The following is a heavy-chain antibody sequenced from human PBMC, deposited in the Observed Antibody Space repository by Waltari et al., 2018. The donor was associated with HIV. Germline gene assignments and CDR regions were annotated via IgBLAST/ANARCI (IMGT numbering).Heavy chain of an antibody. CDR3: ASGRIAAAGPLSPFDY. Sequence: QVQLVQSGAEVKKPGASVNVSCKASGYTFTDYYMPWVRQAPGQGLEWMGRINPNGGGTNYSQKFQGRGTMARDTSVGTAYMELRRLRSDDTAVYYCASGRIAAAGPLSPFDYWGQGTLVTVSS. CDR1: GYTFTDYY. J-gene: IGHJ4*02. V-gene: IGHV1-2*06. D-gene: IGHD6-13*01. CDR2: INPNGGGT.